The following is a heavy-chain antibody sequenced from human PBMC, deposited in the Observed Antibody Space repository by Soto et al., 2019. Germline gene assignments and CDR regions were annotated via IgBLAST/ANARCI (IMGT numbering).Heavy chain of an antibody. CDR1: GGSFSGYY. J-gene: IGHJ5*02. D-gene: IGHD6-6*01. Sequence: SETLSLTCAVYGGSFSGYYWSWIRQPPGKGLEWIGEINHSGSTNYNPSLKSRVTISVDTSKNQFSLKLSSVTAADTAVYYCARGVRQLDPFVVWFDPWGQGTLVTVSS. CDR2: INHSGST. CDR3: ARGVRQLDPFVVWFDP. V-gene: IGHV4-34*01.